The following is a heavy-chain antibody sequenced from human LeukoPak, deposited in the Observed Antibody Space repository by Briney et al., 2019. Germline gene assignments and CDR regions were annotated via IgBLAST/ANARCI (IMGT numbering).Heavy chain of an antibody. D-gene: IGHD3-16*02. CDR3: ARLRSSYTSHFDY. Sequence: GESLKISCKGSGYSFTSYWIGWVRQMPGKGLEWMGIIYPGDSDTRYSPSFRGHVTISADKSISTAYLQWSSLKASDTALYYCARLRSSYTSHFDYWGQGTLVTVSS. CDR2: IYPGDSDT. V-gene: IGHV5-51*01. CDR1: GYSFTSYW. J-gene: IGHJ4*02.